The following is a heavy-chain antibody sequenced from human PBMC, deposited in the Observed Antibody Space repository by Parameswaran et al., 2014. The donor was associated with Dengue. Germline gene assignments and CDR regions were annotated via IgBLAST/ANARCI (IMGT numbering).Heavy chain of an antibody. CDR2: INHSGST. CDR1: GGSFSGYY. Sequence: ASETLSLTCAVYGGSFSGYYWSWIRQPPGKGLEWIGEINHSGSTTYNPSLKSRVIISVDTSKNQFSLRLSSVTAADTAVYYCASTIVIPGYVSDSWGQGTLVTVSS. V-gene: IGHV4-34*01. CDR3: ASTIVIPGYVSDS. D-gene: IGHD3-10*01. J-gene: IGHJ5*01.